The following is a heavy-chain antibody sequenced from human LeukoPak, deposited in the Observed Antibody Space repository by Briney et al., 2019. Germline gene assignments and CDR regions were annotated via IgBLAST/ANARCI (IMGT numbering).Heavy chain of an antibody. CDR1: GGSMTTHH. Sequence: PSETLSLTCTVSGGSMTTHHWNWIRQTPGKGLEWIGYVFDSGRTKENPSLKSRVTLSADTSKNQLSLRLSSVTAADTAVYYCARAAGAGVYNWFDPWGQGTLVTVSS. CDR3: ARAAGAGVYNWFDP. D-gene: IGHD3-3*01. CDR2: VFDSGRT. V-gene: IGHV4-59*11. J-gene: IGHJ5*02.